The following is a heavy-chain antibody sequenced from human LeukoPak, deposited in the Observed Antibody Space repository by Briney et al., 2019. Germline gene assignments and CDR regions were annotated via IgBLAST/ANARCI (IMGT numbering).Heavy chain of an antibody. CDR3: AKDAIRGNGIYDAFDI. V-gene: IGHV3-53*01. Sequence: GGSLRLSCAASGFTVSSNYMSWVRQAPGEGLEWVSTIGNTETYYADSVKGRFTNSRDNRQNTVYLQMTSLRAEDTAVYFCAKDAIRGNGIYDAFDIWGQGTRVTVSS. D-gene: IGHD3-10*01. CDR2: IGNTET. CDR1: GFTVSSNY. J-gene: IGHJ3*02.